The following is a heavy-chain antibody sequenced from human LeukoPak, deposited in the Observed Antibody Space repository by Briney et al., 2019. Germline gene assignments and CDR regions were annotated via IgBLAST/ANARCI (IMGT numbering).Heavy chain of an antibody. D-gene: IGHD3-22*01. Sequence: SETPSLTCTVSGGSISSGGYYWSWIRQHPGKGLEWIVYIYYSGSTYYNPSLKRRVTISVDTSKNQFSLKLSSVTAADTAVYYCARDPDSSGYYHYSVWGQGTLATVSS. CDR2: IYYSGST. V-gene: IGHV4-31*03. J-gene: IGHJ4*02. CDR3: ARDPDSSGYYHYSV. CDR1: GGSISSGGYY.